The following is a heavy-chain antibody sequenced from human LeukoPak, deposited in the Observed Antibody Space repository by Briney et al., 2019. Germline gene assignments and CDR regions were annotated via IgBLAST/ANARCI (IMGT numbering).Heavy chain of an antibody. CDR3: ARGVMWGSTTAIYYYYMDV. Sequence: GGSLRLSCAASGFTFSGYGMNWVRQAPGKGREWVSSISSSSSYIYYADSVKGRFTISRDNAKNSLYLQMNSLRAEDTAVYYCARGVMWGSTTAIYYYYMDVWGKGTTVTVSS. CDR1: GFTFSGYG. CDR2: ISSSSSYI. V-gene: IGHV3-21*01. J-gene: IGHJ6*03. D-gene: IGHD4-11*01.